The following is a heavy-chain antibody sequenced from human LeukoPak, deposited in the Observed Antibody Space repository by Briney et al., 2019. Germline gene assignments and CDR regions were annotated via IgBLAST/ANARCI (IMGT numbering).Heavy chain of an antibody. Sequence: GGSLRLSCTASGFSFSSYTMMWVRQAPGKGLEWVSTLTSSDGAAYYADSAKGRFSISRDNSKDTLYLQMNSLGPEDTAVYYCAKGASHDTVDWFDPWGQGTLVSVSS. J-gene: IGHJ5*02. CDR2: LTSSDGAA. CDR1: GFSFSSYT. V-gene: IGHV3-23*01. D-gene: IGHD5-18*01. CDR3: AKGASHDTVDWFDP.